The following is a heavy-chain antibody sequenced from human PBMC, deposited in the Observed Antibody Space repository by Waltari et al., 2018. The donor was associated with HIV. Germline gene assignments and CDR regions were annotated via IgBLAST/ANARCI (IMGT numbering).Heavy chain of an antibody. V-gene: IGHV7-4-1*01. D-gene: IGHD3-9*01. Sequence: QVQLVQSESELRKPGTSVIISCKASGYTFTSYTINWVRQTPGQGLEWMGWVNTKTGNSRFAHTLTRRFDFSVDTSVSTARLQILDLQRDDAAVYFCAREFRTLATSRFDVWGQGTLLSVSS. CDR1: GYTFTSYT. CDR2: VNTKTGNS. J-gene: IGHJ1*01. CDR3: AREFRTLATSRFDV.